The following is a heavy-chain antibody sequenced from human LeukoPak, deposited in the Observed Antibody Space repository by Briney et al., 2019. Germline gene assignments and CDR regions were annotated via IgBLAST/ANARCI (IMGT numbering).Heavy chain of an antibody. D-gene: IGHD6-19*01. CDR2: ISDSGGST. CDR3: AKPKYSSGWYGGVDY. V-gene: IGHV3-23*01. J-gene: IGHJ4*02. CDR1: GFTFSSYA. Sequence: GGSLRLSCAASGFTFSSYAMSWVRQAPGRGLEWVSGISDSGGSTYYTDSVKGRFTISRDNPKNTLYLQMKSLRAEDTAVYYCAKPKYSSGWYGGVDYWGQGTLVTVSS.